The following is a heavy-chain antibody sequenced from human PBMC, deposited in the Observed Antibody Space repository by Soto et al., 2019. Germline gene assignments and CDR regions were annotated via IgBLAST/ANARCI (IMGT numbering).Heavy chain of an antibody. J-gene: IGHJ4*02. V-gene: IGHV3-7*04. CDR3: AGDPGTCFDY. D-gene: IGHD1-1*01. CDR1: GFTCSNYL. CDR2: IKEEGSAK. Sequence: EVQLVESGGGLVQPGGSLRLSCAASGFTCSNYLMTWVRQAPGKGLEWVSNIKEEGSAKYLVYSLKGRFTISRGNAKNLLYSQMNSLGAGDTAGFYCAGDPGTCFDYWGQGALVTVSS.